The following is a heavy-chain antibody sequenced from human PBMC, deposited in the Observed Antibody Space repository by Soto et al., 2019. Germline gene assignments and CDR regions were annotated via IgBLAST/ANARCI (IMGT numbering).Heavy chain of an antibody. CDR3: ARAFYGMDV. CDR1: GFSPHGNGNR. V-gene: IGHV2-70*04. J-gene: IGHJ6*02. CDR2: IDWEDTK. Sequence: GSSPGDPTQTLPPSRTVPGFSPHGNGNRVAWIRQPPGKALEWLARIDWEDTKLYSSSLKTRLTISRDTSKNQVVLTMTSMDPADTGTYYCARAFYGMDVWGQGTTVTVSS.